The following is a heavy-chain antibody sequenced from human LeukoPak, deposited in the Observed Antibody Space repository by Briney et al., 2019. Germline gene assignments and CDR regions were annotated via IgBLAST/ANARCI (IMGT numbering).Heavy chain of an antibody. D-gene: IGHD2-21*02. CDR1: GGSISSYY. CDR3: ARLHYCGGNCYYFDS. Sequence: SETLSLTCTVSGGSISSYYWSWIRQPPGKGLEWIGYIFDSGSSNYNPSLKSRVTFAVDRSENQFSLSLYSVTTADTAVYCCARLHYCGGNCYYFDSWGQGTQVTVSS. J-gene: IGHJ4*02. V-gene: IGHV4-59*01. CDR2: IFDSGSS.